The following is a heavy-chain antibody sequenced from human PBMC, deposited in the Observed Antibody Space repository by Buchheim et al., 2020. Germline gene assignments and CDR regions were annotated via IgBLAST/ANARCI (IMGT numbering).Heavy chain of an antibody. Sequence: EVHLVASGGGLVQPGGSLRLSCTGSGFTFNTYEMNWVRQAPGKGLEWVSYISGSGSVIDYADSVKGRFTISRDNAKTSLYLQMNSLRVEDTAVYYCARVGATYFWGQGTL. J-gene: IGHJ4*02. CDR1: GFTFNTYE. CDR2: ISGSGSVI. D-gene: IGHD1-26*01. CDR3: ARVGATYF. V-gene: IGHV3-48*03.